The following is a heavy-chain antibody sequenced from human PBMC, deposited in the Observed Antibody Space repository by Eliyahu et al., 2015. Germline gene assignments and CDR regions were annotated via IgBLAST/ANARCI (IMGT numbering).Heavy chain of an antibody. Sequence: QVQLVESGGRVVQPGGSLRLSCAXSGFPFSSFPMHWVRQSPGKGLEWLAFTRDDGQYRKYADSVKGRFIISRDNSQNTLYLQMSSPQADDTAVYFCAKLAPRSAALDIWGVGTKVIVSS. D-gene: IGHD2-15*01. CDR2: TRDDGQYR. J-gene: IGHJ3*02. V-gene: IGHV3-30*02. CDR1: GFPFSSFP. CDR3: AKLAPRSAALDI.